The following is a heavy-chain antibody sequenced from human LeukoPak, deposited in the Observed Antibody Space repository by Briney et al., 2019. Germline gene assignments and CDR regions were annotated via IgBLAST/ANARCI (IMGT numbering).Heavy chain of an antibody. CDR3: ARDVGATSFDY. J-gene: IGHJ4*02. CDR2: INPNSGGT. CDR1: GYTFTSYY. V-gene: IGHV1-2*02. Sequence: GASVTVSCKASGYTFTSYYMHWVRQAPGQGLEWMGWINPNSGGTNYAQKFQGRVTMTRDTSISTAYMELSRLRSDDTAVYYCARDVGATSFDYWGQGTLVTVSS. D-gene: IGHD1-26*01.